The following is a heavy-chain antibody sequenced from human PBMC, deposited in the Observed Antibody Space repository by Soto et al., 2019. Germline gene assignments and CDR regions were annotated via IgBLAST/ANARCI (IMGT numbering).Heavy chain of an antibody. D-gene: IGHD4-17*01. V-gene: IGHV3-23*01. CDR1: GFTFSSYA. Sequence: GGSLRLSCAASGFTFSSYAMSWVRQAPGKGLEWVSAISGSGGSTYYADSVKGRFTISRDNSKNTLYLQMNSLRAEDTAVYYFARDSRYGDYGIAEDYWGQGTLVTVSS. CDR3: ARDSRYGDYGIAEDY. CDR2: ISGSGGST. J-gene: IGHJ4*02.